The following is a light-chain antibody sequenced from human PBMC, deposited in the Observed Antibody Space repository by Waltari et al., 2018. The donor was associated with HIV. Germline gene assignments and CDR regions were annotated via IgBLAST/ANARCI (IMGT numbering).Light chain of an antibody. CDR1: SANIGNT. Sequence: QSVLTQPPSASGAAGQRVTISCSGSSANIGNTLYWYKPLPGTAPKVLIYRDNQRPSGVPDRFSGSRSGTSASLDVSGLRSEDEANYICAAWDDILSGWVFGGGTKLTVL. CDR3: AAWDDILSGWV. V-gene: IGLV1-47*01. CDR2: RDN. J-gene: IGLJ3*02.